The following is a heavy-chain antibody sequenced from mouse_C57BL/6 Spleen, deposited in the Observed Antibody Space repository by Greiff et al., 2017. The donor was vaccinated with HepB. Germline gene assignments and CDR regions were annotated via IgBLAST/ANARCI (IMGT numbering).Heavy chain of an antibody. CDR1: GFNIKDYY. V-gene: IGHV14-1*01. CDR3: TTWELGLDY. CDR2: IDPEDGDT. J-gene: IGHJ3*01. D-gene: IGHD4-1*01. Sequence: EVQVVESGAELVRPGASVKLSCTASGFNIKDYYMHWVKQRPEQGLEWIGRIDPEDGDTEYAPKFQGKATMTADPSSNTAYLQLSSLTSEDTAVYYCTTWELGLDYWGQGTLVTVSA.